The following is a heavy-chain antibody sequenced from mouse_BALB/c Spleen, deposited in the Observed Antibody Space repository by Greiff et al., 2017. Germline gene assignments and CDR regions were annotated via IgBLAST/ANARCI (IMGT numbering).Heavy chain of an antibody. J-gene: IGHJ4*01. CDR1: GFNIKDYY. V-gene: IGHV14-1*02. CDR3: ARFYYGSSYHYYAMDY. D-gene: IGHD1-1*01. CDR2: IDPENGNT. Sequence: EVQLQQSGAELVRPGALVKLSCKASGFNIKDYYMHWVKQRPEQGLEWIGWIDPENGNTIYDPKFQGKASITADTSSNTAYLQLSSLTSEDTAVYYCARFYYGSSYHYYAMDYWGQGTSVTVSS.